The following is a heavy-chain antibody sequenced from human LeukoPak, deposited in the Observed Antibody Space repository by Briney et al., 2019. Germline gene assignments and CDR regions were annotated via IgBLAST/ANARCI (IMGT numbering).Heavy chain of an antibody. V-gene: IGHV5-51*01. CDR2: IYPTDSDT. CDR1: GYSFTNHW. Sequence: GESLKISCKGFGYSFTNHWIAWVRQMPGKGLEWMGIIYPTDSDTRYSPSFQGQVTISVDKSISTAYLQWTNLKASDSAMYYCARHRGYSAIGPSAYWGQGTLVTVSS. J-gene: IGHJ4*02. D-gene: IGHD5-12*01. CDR3: ARHRGYSAIGPSAY.